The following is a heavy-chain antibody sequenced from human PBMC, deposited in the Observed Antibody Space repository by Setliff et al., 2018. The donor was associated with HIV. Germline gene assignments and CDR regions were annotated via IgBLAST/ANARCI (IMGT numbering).Heavy chain of an antibody. V-gene: IGHV1-8*02. Sequence: GASVKVSCKASGYTFTTYDINWVRQATGQGLEWMGWMNPNRCNTGYTQEFQGRVTMTRNTSISTAYMELSSLRYEDTAVYYCARGIKLVGGVIVGSMDVWGKGTTVTVSS. J-gene: IGHJ6*03. CDR1: GYTFTTYD. CDR2: MNPNRCNT. D-gene: IGHD3-16*02. CDR3: ARGIKLVGGVIVGSMDV.